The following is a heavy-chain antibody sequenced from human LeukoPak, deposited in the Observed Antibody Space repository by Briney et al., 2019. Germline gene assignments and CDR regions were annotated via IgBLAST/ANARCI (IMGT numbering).Heavy chain of an antibody. CDR2: ISWNSGSI. CDR3: AKATVTDVGYFDY. CDR1: GISFDDYA. Sequence: GRSLRLSCAASGISFDDYAMHWVRQAPGKGLELVSGISWNSGSIGYADSVKGRFTISRDNAKNSLYLQMNSLRAEDTALYYCAKATVTDVGYFDYWGQGTLVSVYS. D-gene: IGHD4-17*01. V-gene: IGHV3-9*01. J-gene: IGHJ4*02.